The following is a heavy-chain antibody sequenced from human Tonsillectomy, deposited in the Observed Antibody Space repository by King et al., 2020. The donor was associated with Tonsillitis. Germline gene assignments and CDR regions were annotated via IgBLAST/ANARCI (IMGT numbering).Heavy chain of an antibody. J-gene: IGHJ5*02. Sequence: VQLVESGGGVVQPGRSPRLSCAASGFTFSSYAMHWVRQAPGKGLEWVAVISYDGSNKYYADSVKGRFTISRDNSKNTLYLQMNSLRAEDTAVYYCARGEAVRGVPWGQGTLVTVSS. CDR1: GFTFSSYA. D-gene: IGHD3-10*01. V-gene: IGHV3-30-3*01. CDR3: ARGEAVRGVP. CDR2: ISYDGSNK.